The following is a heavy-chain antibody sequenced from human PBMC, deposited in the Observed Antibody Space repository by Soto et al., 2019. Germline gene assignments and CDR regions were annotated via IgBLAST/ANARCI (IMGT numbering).Heavy chain of an antibody. Sequence: QVQLVQSGAEVKKPGASVKVSCKASGYTFTSYDINWVRQATGQGLEWMGWMNPNSGNTGYAQKFQGRVTMTRNTSISTAYMELSSLRSEDTDVYYCARQIQLWRRYYYYYMDVWGKGTTVTVSS. CDR1: GYTFTSYD. J-gene: IGHJ6*03. CDR3: ARQIQLWRRYYYYYMDV. CDR2: MNPNSGNT. V-gene: IGHV1-8*01. D-gene: IGHD5-18*01.